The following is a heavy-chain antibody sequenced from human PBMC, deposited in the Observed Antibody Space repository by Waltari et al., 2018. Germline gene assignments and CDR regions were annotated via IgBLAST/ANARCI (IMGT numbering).Heavy chain of an antibody. Sequence: QVQLQESGPGLVKPSETLSLTCTVSGGSISSYYWSWIRPPPGKGLEWLGYIYYSGSTNYNPSLKSRVTISVDTSKNQFSLKLSSVTAADTAVYYCARDKAYYYGSGLPHRGADYYYYMDVWGKGTTVTVSS. CDR3: ARDKAYYYGSGLPHRGADYYYYMDV. CDR2: IYYSGST. J-gene: IGHJ6*03. D-gene: IGHD3-10*01. CDR1: GGSISSYY. V-gene: IGHV4-59*01.